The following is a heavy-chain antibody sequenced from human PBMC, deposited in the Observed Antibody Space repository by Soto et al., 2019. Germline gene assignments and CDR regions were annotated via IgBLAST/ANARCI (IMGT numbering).Heavy chain of an antibody. CDR2: ISGSGGST. CDR3: ASLVVAANHYYYYGMDV. J-gene: IGHJ6*02. CDR1: GFTFSSYA. Sequence: HPGGSLRLSCAASGFTFSSYAMSWVRQAPGKGLEWVSAISGSGGSTYYADSVKGRFTISRDNSKNTLYLQMNSLRAEDTAVYYCASLVVAANHYYYYGMDVWGQGTTVTVSS. V-gene: IGHV3-23*01. D-gene: IGHD2-15*01.